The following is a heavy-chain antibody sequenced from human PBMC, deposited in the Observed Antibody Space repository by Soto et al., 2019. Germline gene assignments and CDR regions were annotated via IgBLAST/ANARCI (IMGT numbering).Heavy chain of an antibody. Sequence: EVQLLESGGGLVQPGGSLRLSCAASGFTFSSYAMSWVRQAPGKGLEWVSAISGSGGSTYYADSVKGRFTISRDNSKNTLYLQMNSLRAEDTAVYYCAKEGMGYGVRPRFRGRDSSGYPSSYGMDVWGQGTTVTVSS. CDR1: GFTFSSYA. D-gene: IGHD3-22*01. J-gene: IGHJ6*02. CDR2: ISGSGGST. CDR3: AKEGMGYGVRPRFRGRDSSGYPSSYGMDV. V-gene: IGHV3-23*01.